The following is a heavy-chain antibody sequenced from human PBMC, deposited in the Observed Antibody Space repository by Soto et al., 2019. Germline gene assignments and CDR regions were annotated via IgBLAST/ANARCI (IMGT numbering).Heavy chain of an antibody. CDR3: ARDSDYYDSSGYYSMDV. D-gene: IGHD3-22*01. CDR2: IYHSGST. CDR1: CGSFSGYY. Sequence: SETLSLTCAVYCGSFSGYYWSWIRQPPGKGLEWIGEIYHSGSTNYNPSLKSRVTISVDTSKNQFSLKLSSVTAADTAVYYCARDSDYYDSSGYYSMDVWGQGTTVTV. J-gene: IGHJ6*02. V-gene: IGHV4-34*01.